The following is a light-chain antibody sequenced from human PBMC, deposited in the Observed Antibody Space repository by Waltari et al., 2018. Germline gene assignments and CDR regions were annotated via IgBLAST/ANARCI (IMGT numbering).Light chain of an antibody. CDR1: SDVGNYHL. CDR3: CIFTSSGTWV. CDR2: GAT. Sequence: QSALTQPASVSGSPGQSITIPCTSDVGNYHLVSWYQQRPGTAPKLKIYGATKRPSGVSDRFSGSKSVNTASLTISGLQAEDEADYYCCIFTSSGTWVFGGGTKLTVL. V-gene: IGLV2-23*01. J-gene: IGLJ2*01.